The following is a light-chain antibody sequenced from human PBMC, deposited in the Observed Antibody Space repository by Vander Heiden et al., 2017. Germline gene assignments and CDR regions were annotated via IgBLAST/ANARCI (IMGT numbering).Light chain of an antibody. Sequence: QPALTQPPSVAGAPGQRVTISCTGSSSNIGAGYDVRWYQQLPGTAPILLIYGNSNRPSGVPDRFSGSKSGTSASLAITGLQAEDEADYYCQSYDSSLSGYVFGTGTKVTVL. V-gene: IGLV1-40*01. CDR2: GNS. CDR3: QSYDSSLSGYV. J-gene: IGLJ1*01. CDR1: SSNIGAGYD.